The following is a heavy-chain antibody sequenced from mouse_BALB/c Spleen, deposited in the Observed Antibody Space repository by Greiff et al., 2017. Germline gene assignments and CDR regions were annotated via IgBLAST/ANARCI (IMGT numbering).Heavy chain of an antibody. CDR1: GYTFSSYW. J-gene: IGHJ4*01. D-gene: IGHD2-2*01. CDR3: ARSDGYDDYYAMDY. CDR2: ILPGSGST. Sequence: VKLVESGAELMKPGASVKISCKATGYTFSSYWIEWVKQRPGHGLEWIGEILPGSGSTNCNEKFKGKATFTADTSSNTAYMQLSSLTSEDSAVYYCARSDGYDDYYAMDYWGQGTSVTVSS. V-gene: IGHV1-9*01.